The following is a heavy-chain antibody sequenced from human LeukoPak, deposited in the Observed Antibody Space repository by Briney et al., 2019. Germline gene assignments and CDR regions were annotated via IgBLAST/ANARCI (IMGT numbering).Heavy chain of an antibody. CDR1: GLTLTTIY. CDR2: LYPGGDRA. CDR3: ASEVPRTSRFDH. Sequence: ASVKVSCKASGLTLTTIYMHWVRPAPGQGLEWMAVLYPGGDRAIYAQRFQGRLTLTRDTSTNTVYMEVSSLASEDTAVYYCASEVPRTSRFDHWGQGTLVTVSS. D-gene: IGHD2-8*01. V-gene: IGHV1-46*01. J-gene: IGHJ4*02.